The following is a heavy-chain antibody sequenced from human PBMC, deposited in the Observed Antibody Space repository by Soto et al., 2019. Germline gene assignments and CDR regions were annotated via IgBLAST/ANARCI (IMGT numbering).Heavy chain of an antibody. Sequence: ASVKVSCKASGYTFTSYGISWVRQAPGQGLEWMGWISAYNGNTNYAQKLQGRVTMTTDTSTSKAYMELRGQRSDDTAVYYCARGLRYFDWSQRVFDYWGQGTLVTVSS. J-gene: IGHJ4*02. CDR1: GYTFTSYG. D-gene: IGHD3-9*01. CDR3: ARGLRYFDWSQRVFDY. CDR2: ISAYNGNT. V-gene: IGHV1-18*01.